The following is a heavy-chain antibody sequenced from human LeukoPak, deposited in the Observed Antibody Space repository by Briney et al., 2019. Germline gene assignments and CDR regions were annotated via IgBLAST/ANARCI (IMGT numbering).Heavy chain of an antibody. CDR1: GGSISSTNW. CDR3: ARRSPYSTGWSSYFDY. V-gene: IGHV4-4*02. CDR2: IYRSGTT. Sequence: SETLSLTCAVSGGSISSTNWWSWVRQPPGKGLEWFGEIYRSGTTNYKPSLKSRVTISLDKSRNHFSLKLTSVTAADSAVYYCARRSPYSTGWSSYFDYWGQGALVTVSS. J-gene: IGHJ4*02. D-gene: IGHD6-19*01.